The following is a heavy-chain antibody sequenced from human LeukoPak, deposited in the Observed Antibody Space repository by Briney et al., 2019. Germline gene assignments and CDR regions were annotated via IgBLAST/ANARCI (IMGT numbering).Heavy chain of an antibody. CDR2: INHSGST. CDR3: AKDGPQWGSYYNY. CDR1: GGSFSGYY. J-gene: IGHJ4*02. Sequence: SETLSLTCAVYGGSFSGYYWSWIRQPPGKGLEWIGEINHSGSTNYNPSLKSRVTISVDTSKNQFSLKLSSVTAADTAVYYCAKDGPQWGSYYNYWGQGTLVTVSS. V-gene: IGHV4-34*01. D-gene: IGHD1-26*01.